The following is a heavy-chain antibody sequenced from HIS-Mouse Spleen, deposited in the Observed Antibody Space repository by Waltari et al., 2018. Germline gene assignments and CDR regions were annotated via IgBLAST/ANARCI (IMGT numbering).Heavy chain of an antibody. CDR1: VFPFRSYG. CDR2: ISYDGSNK. CDR3: AKDKHHAFDY. J-gene: IGHJ4*02. V-gene: IGHV3-30*18. Sequence: QFQWVRSGGGVIQPGRALRLSCEPCVFPFRSYGMHWVRQAPGKGPEWVAVISYDGSNKYYADSVKGRFTISRDNSKNTLYLQMNSLRAEDTAVYYCAKDKHHAFDYWGQGTLVTVSS.